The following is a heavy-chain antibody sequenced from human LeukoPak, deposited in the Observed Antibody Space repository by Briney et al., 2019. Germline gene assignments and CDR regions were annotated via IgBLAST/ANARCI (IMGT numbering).Heavy chain of an antibody. CDR3: ARGASRSFDY. CDR1: GYTFTGYY. CDR2: INPNSGGT. J-gene: IGHJ4*02. V-gene: IGHV1-2*02. Sequence: SVKVSCKASGYTFTGYYMHWVRQAPGQGLEWMGWINPNSGGTNYAQKFQGRVTMTRDTSISTAYMELSSLRSEDTAIYYCARGASRSFDYWGQGTLLTVSP. D-gene: IGHD6-6*01.